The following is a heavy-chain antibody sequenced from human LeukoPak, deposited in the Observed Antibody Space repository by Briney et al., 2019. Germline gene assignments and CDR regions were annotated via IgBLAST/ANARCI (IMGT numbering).Heavy chain of an antibody. V-gene: IGHV4-39*07. CDR2: IYHSGST. CDR1: GVSISSSNSY. D-gene: IGHD4-17*01. J-gene: IGHJ4*02. CDR3: ARTESRDYGDYFFDY. Sequence: KSSETLSLTCSVSGVSISSSNSYWGWIRQPPGKGLEWIGSIYHSGSTYYNPSLKSRVTISVDTSKNQFSLKLSSVTAADTAVYYCARTESRDYGDYFFDYWGQGTLVTVSS.